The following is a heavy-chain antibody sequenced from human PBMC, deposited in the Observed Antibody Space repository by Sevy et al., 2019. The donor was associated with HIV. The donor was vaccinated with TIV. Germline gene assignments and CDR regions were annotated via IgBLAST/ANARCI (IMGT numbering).Heavy chain of an antibody. CDR3: ASGQYYYDSSGLNDAFDI. Sequence: ASVKVSRKASGGTFSSYAISWVRQAPGQGLEWMGGIIPIFGTANYAQKFQGRVTITADESTSTAYMELSSLRSEDTAVYYCASGQYYYDSSGLNDAFDIWGQGTMVTVSS. J-gene: IGHJ3*02. CDR1: GGTFSSYA. V-gene: IGHV1-69*13. CDR2: IIPIFGTA. D-gene: IGHD3-22*01.